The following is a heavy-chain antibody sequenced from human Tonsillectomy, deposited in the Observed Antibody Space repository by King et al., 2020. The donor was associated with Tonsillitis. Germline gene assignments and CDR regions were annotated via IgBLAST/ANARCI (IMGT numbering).Heavy chain of an antibody. Sequence: VQLVESGGGVVQPGRSLRLSCAASGFTFDSYGMHWVRQAPGKGLEWVAVMSYDGSNKYYADSVKGRFTISRDNSKNTLYLQMNSLRAEDTAVYYCAKDSPAYAFWSDYYVYYYGMDVWGQGTTVTVSS. D-gene: IGHD3-3*01. CDR3: AKDSPAYAFWSDYYVYYYGMDV. CDR2: MSYDGSNK. V-gene: IGHV3-30*18. J-gene: IGHJ6*02. CDR1: GFTFDSYG.